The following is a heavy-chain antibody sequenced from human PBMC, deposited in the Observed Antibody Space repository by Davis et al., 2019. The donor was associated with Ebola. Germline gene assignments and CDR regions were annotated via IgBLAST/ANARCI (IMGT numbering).Heavy chain of an antibody. Sequence: SVKVSCKASGDTFSTNSVIWVRQAPGQGLEWMGELTPLFATPSYSQKFQGRVTITADESTATAYMELSSLRSEDTAVYYCARAPPGSNWNYGGNRFDPWGQGTLVTVSS. J-gene: IGHJ5*02. CDR1: GDTFSTNS. D-gene: IGHD1-7*01. CDR3: ARAPPGSNWNYGGNRFDP. CDR2: LTPLFATP. V-gene: IGHV1-69*13.